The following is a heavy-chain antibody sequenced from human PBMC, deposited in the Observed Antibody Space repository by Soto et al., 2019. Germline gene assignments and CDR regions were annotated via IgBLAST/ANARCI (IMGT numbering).Heavy chain of an antibody. J-gene: IGHJ4*02. CDR1: GYSISSSNW. D-gene: IGHD3-10*01. CDR3: ARTGSRASARYFDY. V-gene: IGHV4-28*01. Sequence: PSETLSLTCAVSGYSISSSNWWGWFRQPPGKGLEWIGYIYYSGSTYYNPSLKSRVTMSVDTSKNQFSLKLSSVTAVDTAVYYCARTGSRASARYFDYWGQGTRVT. CDR2: IYYSGST.